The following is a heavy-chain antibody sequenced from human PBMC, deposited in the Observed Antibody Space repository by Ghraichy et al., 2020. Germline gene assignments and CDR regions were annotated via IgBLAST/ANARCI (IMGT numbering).Heavy chain of an antibody. D-gene: IGHD5-18*01. J-gene: IGHJ4*02. Sequence: GSLRLSCAASGFTFTSYYMTWVRQVPGKGLEWVANIKYDSSEKYYEDSVKGRFTISRDNAKNSLYLQMNSLRPDDTAVYYCARGGYNYGSNPIDYWGRGTLVTVSS. CDR1: GFTFTSYY. CDR2: IKYDSSEK. V-gene: IGHV3-7*04. CDR3: ARGGYNYGSNPIDY.